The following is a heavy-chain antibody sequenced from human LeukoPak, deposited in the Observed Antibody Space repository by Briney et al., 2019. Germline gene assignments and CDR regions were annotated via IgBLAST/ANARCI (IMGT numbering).Heavy chain of an antibody. D-gene: IGHD2-15*01. J-gene: IGHJ4*02. V-gene: IGHV4-34*01. CDR3: ARLSYCSGGSCLTYYFDY. CDR2: INHSGST. CDR1: GGSFSGYY. Sequence: PSETLSLTCAVYGGSFSGYYWSWIRQPPGKGLEWIGEINHSGSTNYDPSLKSRVTISVDTSKNQFSLKLSSVTAADTAVYYCARLSYCSGGSCLTYYFDYWGQGTLVTVSS.